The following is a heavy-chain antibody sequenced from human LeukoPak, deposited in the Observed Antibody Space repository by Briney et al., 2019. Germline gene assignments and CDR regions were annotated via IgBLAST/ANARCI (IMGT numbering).Heavy chain of an antibody. D-gene: IGHD3-9*01. Sequence: PGGSLRLSCAASGFTFSSYAMSWVRQAPGKGLEWVSAISGSGGSTYYADSVKGRFTISRDNSKNTLYLQMNSLRAEVTAVCYCANLGWEYYDILTGPRFNYWGQGTLVTVSS. V-gene: IGHV3-23*01. CDR2: ISGSGGST. J-gene: IGHJ4*02. CDR1: GFTFSSYA. CDR3: ANLGWEYYDILTGPRFNY.